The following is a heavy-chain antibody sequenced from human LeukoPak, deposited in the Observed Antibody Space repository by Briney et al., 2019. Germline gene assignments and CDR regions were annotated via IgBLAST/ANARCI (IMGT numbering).Heavy chain of an antibody. Sequence: SETLSLTCTVSGGPINNCYWSWIRQPPGKGLEWIGYISYSGSTSYNPSLKSRVVVSVDTSKNQFSLKLSSVTAADTAIYYCARSPALGRKFFYFDYWGQGTLVTVSS. CDR3: ARSPALGRKFFYFDY. J-gene: IGHJ4*02. CDR1: GGPINNCY. CDR2: ISYSGST. V-gene: IGHV4-59*01. D-gene: IGHD7-27*01.